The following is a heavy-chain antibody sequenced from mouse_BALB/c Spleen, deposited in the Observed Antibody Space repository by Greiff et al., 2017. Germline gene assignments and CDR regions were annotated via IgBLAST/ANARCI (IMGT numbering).Heavy chain of an antibody. J-gene: IGHJ2*01. V-gene: IGHV3-6*02. CDR1: GYSITSGYY. CDR3: ARDDDYDVVFDY. Sequence: EVKLQESGPGLVKPSQSLSLTCSVTGYSITSGYYWNWIRQFPGNKLEWMGYISYDGSNNYNPSLKNRISITRDTSKNQFFLKLNSVTTEDTATYYCARDDDYDVVFDYWGQGTTLTVSS. D-gene: IGHD2-4*01. CDR2: ISYDGSN.